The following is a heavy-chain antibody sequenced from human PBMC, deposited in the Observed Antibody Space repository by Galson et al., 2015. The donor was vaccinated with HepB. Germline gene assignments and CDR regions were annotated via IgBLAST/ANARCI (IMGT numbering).Heavy chain of an antibody. CDR1: GGSISGYY. D-gene: IGHD6-19*01. CDR3: ARCYSSGWFDY. Sequence: TLSLTCTVSGGSISGYYWSWIRQPAGKGLEGMGRFYNSENTNYNPSLKSRDTMSVDTSKNQFSLKLSSVTAADTAVYYCARCYSSGWFDYWGHGTLITVSS. CDR2: FYNSENT. V-gene: IGHV4-4*07. J-gene: IGHJ4*01.